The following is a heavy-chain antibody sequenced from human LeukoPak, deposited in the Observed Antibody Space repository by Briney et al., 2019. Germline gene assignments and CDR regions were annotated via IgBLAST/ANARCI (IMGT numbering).Heavy chain of an antibody. V-gene: IGHV3-7*03. J-gene: IGHJ4*02. D-gene: IGHD2/OR15-2a*01. CDR2: IKVDGSEK. CDR3: ARRGSTDY. CDR1: GFSFSGYW. Sequence: GGSLRLSCAVSGFSFSGYWMTWVSQPPGKGREWVANIKVDGSEKYYTAFVKGRFTISRDNAKNSLDLEMNSLRAEDTAVYYCARRGSTDYWGQGTLVTVSS.